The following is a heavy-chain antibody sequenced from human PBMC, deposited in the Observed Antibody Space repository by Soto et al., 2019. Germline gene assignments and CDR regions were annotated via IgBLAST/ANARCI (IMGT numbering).Heavy chain of an antibody. CDR2: ISYDGSNK. CDR1: GFTFSSYG. D-gene: IGHD3-10*01. J-gene: IGHJ6*03. CDR3: AKGVVNSWVRGVSSYYYYYMDV. Sequence: GGSLRLSCAASGFTFSSYGMHWVRQAPGKGLEWVAVISYDGSNKYYADSVKGRFTISRDNSQNTLYLQMNSLRAEDTAVYYCAKGVVNSWVRGVSSYYYYYMDVWGKGTTVTVSS. V-gene: IGHV3-30*18.